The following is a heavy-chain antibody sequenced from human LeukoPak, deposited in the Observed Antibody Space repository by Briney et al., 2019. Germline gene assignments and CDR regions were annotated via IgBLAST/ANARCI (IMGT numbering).Heavy chain of an antibody. D-gene: IGHD3-16*01. Sequence: GGSLRLSCAASGFTFSSYSMNWLRQAPGKGLEWVSSISSSSSYIYYADSVKGRFTISRDNAKNSLYLQMNSLRAEDTAVYYCARVGFGGFDPWGQGTLVTVSS. CDR1: GFTFSSYS. CDR3: ARVGFGGFDP. J-gene: IGHJ5*02. CDR2: ISSSSSYI. V-gene: IGHV3-21*01.